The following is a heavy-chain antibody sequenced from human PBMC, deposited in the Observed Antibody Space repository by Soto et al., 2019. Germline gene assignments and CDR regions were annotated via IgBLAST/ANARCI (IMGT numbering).Heavy chain of an antibody. Sequence: PSETLSLTCTVSGGSISSSSYYWGWIRQPPGKGLEWIGNIYYSGITYYNPSLKGRVAMSVDTSKNQFSLKLISVTAADTAVYYCARQVTGDWSWGQGTLVTVSS. CDR3: ARQVTGDWS. CDR2: IYYSGIT. J-gene: IGHJ5*02. D-gene: IGHD1-20*01. V-gene: IGHV4-39*01. CDR1: GGSISSSSYY.